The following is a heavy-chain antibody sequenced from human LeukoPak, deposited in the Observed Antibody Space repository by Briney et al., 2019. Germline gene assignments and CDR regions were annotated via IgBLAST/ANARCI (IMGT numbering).Heavy chain of an antibody. D-gene: IGHD3-10*01. Sequence: SETLSLTCTVSGGSISSYYWSWIRQPPGKGLEWIGYIYYSGSTNYNPSLKSRVTISVDTSKNQFSLKLSSVTAADTAVCYCARDQGEINWYFDLWGRGTLVTVSS. CDR2: IYYSGST. J-gene: IGHJ2*01. CDR3: ARDQGEINWYFDL. CDR1: GGSISSYY. V-gene: IGHV4-59*01.